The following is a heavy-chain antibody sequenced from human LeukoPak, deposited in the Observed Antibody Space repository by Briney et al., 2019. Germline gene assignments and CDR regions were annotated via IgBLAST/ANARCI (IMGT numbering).Heavy chain of an antibody. D-gene: IGHD3-22*01. CDR3: ARDLGTMIVVGRENAFDI. J-gene: IGHJ3*02. CDR2: INPNSGGT. CDR1: GYTFTGYY. V-gene: IGHV1-2*02. Sequence: ASVKVSCKASGYTFTGYYMHWVRQAPGQGLEWMGWINPNSGGTNYAQKFQGRVTMTRDTSISTAYMELSRLRSEDTAVYYCARDLGTMIVVGRENAFDIWGQGTMVTVSS.